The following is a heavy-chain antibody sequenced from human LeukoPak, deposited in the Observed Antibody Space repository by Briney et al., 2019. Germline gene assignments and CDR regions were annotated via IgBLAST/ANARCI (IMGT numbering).Heavy chain of an antibody. Sequence: SETLSLTCAVYGGSFSGYYWSWIRQPPGKGLEWIGEINHSGSTNYNPSLKSRVTISVDTSKNQFSLKLSSVTAADTAVYYCARHCSGGSCYFDYWGQGTLVTVSS. V-gene: IGHV4-34*01. CDR2: INHSGST. J-gene: IGHJ4*02. CDR3: ARHCSGGSCYFDY. CDR1: GGSFSGYY. D-gene: IGHD2-15*01.